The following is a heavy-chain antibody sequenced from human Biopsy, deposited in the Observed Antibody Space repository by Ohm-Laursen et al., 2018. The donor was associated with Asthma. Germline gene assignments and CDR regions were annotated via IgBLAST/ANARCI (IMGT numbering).Heavy chain of an antibody. Sequence: TLSLTCTVSYGSITSGGYYWTWIRQHPGKGLEWIGIIYYSGSTYYNPSLKSRVSISIDTSKNQFSLKLSSVTAADTAVYYCARAQDYYDSRGYYRSFDYWGQGTLVTASS. J-gene: IGHJ4*02. CDR3: ARAQDYYDSRGYYRSFDY. D-gene: IGHD3-22*01. CDR2: IYYSGST. V-gene: IGHV4-31*03. CDR1: YGSITSGGYY.